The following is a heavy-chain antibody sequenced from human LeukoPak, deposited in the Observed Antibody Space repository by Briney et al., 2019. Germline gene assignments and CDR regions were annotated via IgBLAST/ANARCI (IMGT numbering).Heavy chain of an antibody. CDR2: ISYDGSNK. J-gene: IGHJ3*02. D-gene: IGHD3-10*01. CDR3: ARDHARGSGQLGAFGI. Sequence: PGGSLRLSCAASGFTFSSYAMHWVRQAPGKGLEWVAVISYDGSNKYYADSVKGRFTISRDNSKNTLYLQMNSLRAEDTAVYYCARDHARGSGQLGAFGIWGQGTMVTVSS. V-gene: IGHV3-30-3*01. CDR1: GFTFSSYA.